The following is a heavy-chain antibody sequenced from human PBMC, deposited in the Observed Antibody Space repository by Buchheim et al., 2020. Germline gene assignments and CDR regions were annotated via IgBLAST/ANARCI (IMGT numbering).Heavy chain of an antibody. Sequence: EVQLVESGGGSVQPGGSLRLSCEASGFTFSSYWMHWVRQVPGKELVWVSRTNEHGTITDYADSVKGGFTITRDNDKNTLYLQMNNLRAEDTAVYHCVRDLVGASDYWGQGIL. J-gene: IGHJ4*02. CDR3: VRDLVGASDY. CDR2: TNEHGTIT. CDR1: GFTFSSYW. V-gene: IGHV3-74*01.